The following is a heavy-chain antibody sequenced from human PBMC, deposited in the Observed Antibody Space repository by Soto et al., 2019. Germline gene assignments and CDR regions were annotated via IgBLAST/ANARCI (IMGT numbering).Heavy chain of an antibody. V-gene: IGHV3-33*01. CDR2: IWFDGSNK. CDR3: ARVAYSSGWSEWFDP. D-gene: IGHD6-19*01. CDR1: GFTFSSYG. J-gene: IGHJ5*02. Sequence: GGSLRLSCAASGFTFSSYGMHWVRQAPGKGLEWVAVIWFDGSNKYYADSVKGRFTISRDNSKNTLYLQMNSLRAEDTAVYYCARVAYSSGWSEWFDPWGQGTLVTVYS.